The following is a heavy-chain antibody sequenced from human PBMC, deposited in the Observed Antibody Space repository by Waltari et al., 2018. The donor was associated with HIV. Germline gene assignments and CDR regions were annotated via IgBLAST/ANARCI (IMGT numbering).Heavy chain of an antibody. CDR1: GYTFTRYY. CDR3: ARVAYSSSWTPPFDY. Sequence: QVQLVQSGAEVKKPGASVKVSCKASGYTFTRYYMPGVRQAPGQGLEWMGIINPSGGYTSYAQKFQGRVTMTRDTSTSTVYMELSSLRSDDAAVYYCARVAYSSSWTPPFDYWGQGTLVTVSS. J-gene: IGHJ4*02. CDR2: INPSGGYT. D-gene: IGHD6-13*01. V-gene: IGHV1-46*01.